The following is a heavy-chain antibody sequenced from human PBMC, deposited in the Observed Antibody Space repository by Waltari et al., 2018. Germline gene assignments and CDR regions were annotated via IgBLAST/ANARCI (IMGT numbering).Heavy chain of an antibody. V-gene: IGHV1-24*01. CDR3: ATDVRLGPTEAFGHFDY. Sequence: QVQLVQSGAEVKKPGASVKVSCKVSGYTLTELSMHWVRQAPGKGLEWMGGFDPEDGETIYAQKFQGRGTMTEDTSTDTAYMELSSLGSEDTAVYYCATDVRLGPTEAFGHFDYWGQGTLVTVSS. J-gene: IGHJ4*02. CDR1: GYTLTELS. CDR2: FDPEDGET. D-gene: IGHD3-10*02.